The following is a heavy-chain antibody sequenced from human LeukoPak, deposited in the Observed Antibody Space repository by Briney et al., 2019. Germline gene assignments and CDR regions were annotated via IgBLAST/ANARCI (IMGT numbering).Heavy chain of an antibody. CDR1: GGSISSYY. J-gene: IGHJ4*02. Sequence: PSETLSLTCTVSGGSISSYYWSWIRRPPGKGLEWIGYIYYSGSTNYNPSLKSRVTISVDTSKNQFSLKLSSVTAADTAVYYCARSYYDSSGYYPDYFDYWGQGTLVTVSS. CDR2: IYYSGST. D-gene: IGHD3-22*01. CDR3: ARSYYDSSGYYPDYFDY. V-gene: IGHV4-59*01.